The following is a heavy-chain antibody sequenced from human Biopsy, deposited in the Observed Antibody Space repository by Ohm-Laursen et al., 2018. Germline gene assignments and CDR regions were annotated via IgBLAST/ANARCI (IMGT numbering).Heavy chain of an antibody. Sequence: SLRLSCAAFGFGVNTYGMHWVRQGPGKGLEWVSVISSDGTKELYADSVKGRFTISRDNAKNSLFLHMNSLRVEDTAVYYCARGPSGVATIGRGQGTLVTVSS. D-gene: IGHD5-24*01. CDR3: ARGPSGVATIG. CDR1: GFGVNTYG. CDR2: ISSDGTKE. J-gene: IGHJ4*02. V-gene: IGHV3-30*03.